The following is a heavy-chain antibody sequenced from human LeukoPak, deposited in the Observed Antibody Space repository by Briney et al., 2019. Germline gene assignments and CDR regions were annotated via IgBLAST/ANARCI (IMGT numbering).Heavy chain of an antibody. CDR1: GGSIIISSYY. J-gene: IGHJ4*02. Sequence: KPSETLSLTCTVSGGSIIISSYYWGWIRQPPGKGLEWIGEINHSGSTNYNPSLKSRVTISVDTSKNQFSLKLSSVTAADTAVYYCARRRGWYLPWADYWGQGTLVTVSS. V-gene: IGHV4-39*07. CDR3: ARRRGWYLPWADY. CDR2: INHSGST. D-gene: IGHD6-19*01.